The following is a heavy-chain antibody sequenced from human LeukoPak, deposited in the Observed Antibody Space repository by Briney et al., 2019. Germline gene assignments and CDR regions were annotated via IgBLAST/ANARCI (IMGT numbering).Heavy chain of an antibody. Sequence: SETLSLTCTVSGGSISSYYWSWIRQPAGKGLEWIGRIYTSGSTNYNPSLRGRVTMSVDTSKNQFSLKLSSVTAADTAVYYCARIAVAGTEWFDPWGQGTLVTVSS. CDR3: ARIAVAGTEWFDP. D-gene: IGHD6-19*01. CDR2: IYTSGST. J-gene: IGHJ5*02. CDR1: GGSISSYY. V-gene: IGHV4-4*07.